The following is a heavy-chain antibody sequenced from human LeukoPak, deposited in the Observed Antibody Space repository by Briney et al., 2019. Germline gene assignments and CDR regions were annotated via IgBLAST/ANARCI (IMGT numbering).Heavy chain of an antibody. CDR2: IYNDGST. CDR1: GFSVRSNY. J-gene: IGHJ4*02. V-gene: IGHV3-53*01. Sequence: PWGSLRLSCAASGFSVRSNYMTWVRQAPGKGLEWVSLIYNDGSTYYADSVKGRFTISRDNSKNTLYLQMNSLRAEDTAVYYCARGRYYFDYWGQGTLVTVSS. CDR3: ARGRYYFDY.